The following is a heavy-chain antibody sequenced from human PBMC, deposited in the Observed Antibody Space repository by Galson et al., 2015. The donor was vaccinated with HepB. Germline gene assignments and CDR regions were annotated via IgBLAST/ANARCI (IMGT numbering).Heavy chain of an antibody. CDR2: IIPIFGTA. D-gene: IGHD3-16*02. CDR3: ARESLPRSTFGGVIVLDY. V-gene: IGHV1-69*13. CDR1: GGTFSSYA. J-gene: IGHJ4*02. Sequence: SVKVSCKASGGTFSSYAISWVRQAPGQGLEWMGGIIPIFGTANYAQKFQGRVTITADESTSTAYMELSSLRSEDTAVYYCARESLPRSTFGGVIVLDYWGQGTLVTVSS.